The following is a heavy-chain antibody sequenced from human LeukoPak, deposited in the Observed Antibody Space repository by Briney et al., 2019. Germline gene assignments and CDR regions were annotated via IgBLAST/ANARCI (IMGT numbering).Heavy chain of an antibody. CDR2: ISYDGGEQ. Sequence: GGSLRLSCAASGFTFSNYGMHWVRQAPGKGLEWVAVISYDGGEQHYGDSVKGRFSISRDDSKSTLYLQMNSLTVEDTALYYSAKPRTFYDILTVSFQQWGQGTWVTVSS. V-gene: IGHV3-30*18. D-gene: IGHD3-9*01. CDR1: GFTFSNYG. J-gene: IGHJ1*01. CDR3: AKPRTFYDILTVSFQQ.